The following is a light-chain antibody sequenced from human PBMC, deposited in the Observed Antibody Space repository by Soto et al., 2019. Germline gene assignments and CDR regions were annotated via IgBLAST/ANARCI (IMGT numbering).Light chain of an antibody. CDR2: AAS. J-gene: IGKJ1*01. CDR1: HSISTY. CDR3: RQGYRMPPT. V-gene: IGKV1-39*01. Sequence: DVQMTQSPSSLSASVGDRVTITCRASHSISTYLNWYQQKPGKAPNLLIYAASSLQSGVPSRFSGSGSGTDFTLTISSLQPEDFATYYCRQGYRMPPTFGPGTKVEIK.